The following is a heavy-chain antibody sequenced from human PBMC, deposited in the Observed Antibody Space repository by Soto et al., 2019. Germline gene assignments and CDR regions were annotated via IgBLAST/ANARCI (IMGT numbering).Heavy chain of an antibody. J-gene: IGHJ4*02. CDR2: VHRSGTT. Sequence: SETLSLTCAVSSGSISTDYWWSWVRQPPGKGLEWIGEVHRSGTTNYIQSLKSRVTMSVDKSGNQVSLELTSVAAEDTAVYYCAKDYSTVTTDPLSVVLFDYWGQGALVTVSS. D-gene: IGHD4-17*01. CDR1: SGSISTDYW. V-gene: IGHV4-4*02. CDR3: AKDYSTVTTDPLSVVLFDY.